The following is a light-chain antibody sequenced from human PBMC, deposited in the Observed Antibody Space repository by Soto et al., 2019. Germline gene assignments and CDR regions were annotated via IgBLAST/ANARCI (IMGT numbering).Light chain of an antibody. CDR3: QQYGSSPRT. V-gene: IGKV3-20*01. CDR2: GAS. CDR1: QSVSNSY. Sequence: VLTQSPGTLSLSPGERATLSCRASQSVSNSYLAWFQQKPGQAPRLLIYGASSRAAGIPDRFSGSGSGTDFALTIGRLEPEDFAVYYCQQYGSSPRTFGPGTKLEIK. J-gene: IGKJ1*01.